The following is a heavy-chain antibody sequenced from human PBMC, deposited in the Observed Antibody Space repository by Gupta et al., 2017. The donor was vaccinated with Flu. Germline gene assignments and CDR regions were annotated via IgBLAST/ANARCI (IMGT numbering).Heavy chain of an antibody. J-gene: IGHJ3*02. D-gene: IGHD2-15*01. CDR2: IIPIFGTA. Sequence: QVQLVQSGAEVKKPGSSVKVSCKASGGPFSSYAISWVRQAPGQGLEWMGGIIPIFGTANYAQKFQGRVTITADESTSTAYMELSSLRSEDTAVYYCARDGGVVVAATLYAFDIWGQGTMVTVSS. CDR1: GGPFSSYA. CDR3: ARDGGVVVAATLYAFDI. V-gene: IGHV1-69*01.